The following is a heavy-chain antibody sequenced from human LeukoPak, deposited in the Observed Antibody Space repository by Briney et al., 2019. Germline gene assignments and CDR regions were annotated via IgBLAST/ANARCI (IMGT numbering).Heavy chain of an antibody. CDR3: AREHDYGDYDPSQIDY. CDR1: GFTFSSYS. Sequence: GVSLRLSCATSGFTFSSYSMNWVRRAPGKGLEWVSSISSSSSYIYYADSVKGRFTISRDNAKNSLYLQMNSLRAEDTAVYYCAREHDYGDYDPSQIDYWGQGTLVTVSS. V-gene: IGHV3-21*01. J-gene: IGHJ4*02. D-gene: IGHD4-17*01. CDR2: ISSSSSYI.